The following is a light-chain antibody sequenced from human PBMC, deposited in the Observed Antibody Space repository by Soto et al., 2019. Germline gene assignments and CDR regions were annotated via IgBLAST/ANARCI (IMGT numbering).Light chain of an antibody. CDR2: SAS. V-gene: IGKV3-15*01. CDR1: QCVSNR. Sequence: EIVMTQSPATLSVSPGERATLSCRASQCVSNRRAWYQQKPGQAPRLLIYSASTRATGIPARFSGSGSGTEFTLTIDSLQSEDFAVYYCQQCNSWPPVTFGGGTKVEIK. CDR3: QQCNSWPPVT. J-gene: IGKJ4*01.